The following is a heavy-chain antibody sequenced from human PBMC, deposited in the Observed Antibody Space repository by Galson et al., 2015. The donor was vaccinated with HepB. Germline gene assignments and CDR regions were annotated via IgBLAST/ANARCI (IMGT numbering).Heavy chain of an antibody. CDR2: IYPGGSDT. V-gene: IGHV5-51*01. D-gene: IGHD1-26*01. CDR3: ARLEALREWELITYYFDY. Sequence: QSGAEVKKPGESLKISCKGSGYSFTSYWIGWVRQMPGKGLEWMGIIYPGGSDTRYSPSFQGQVTISADKSISTAYLQWSSLKASDTAMYYCARLEALREWELITYYFDYWGQGTLVTVSS. J-gene: IGHJ4*02. CDR1: GYSFTSYW.